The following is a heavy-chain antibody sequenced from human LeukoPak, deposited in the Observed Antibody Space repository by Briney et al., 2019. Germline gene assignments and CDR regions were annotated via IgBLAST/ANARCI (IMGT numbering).Heavy chain of an antibody. J-gene: IGHJ6*02. CDR2: ISAYNGNT. Sequence: ASVKVSCKASGYTFTDYYLHWVRQAPGQGLEWMGWISAYNGNTNYAQKLQGRVTMTTDTSTSTAYMELRSLRSDDTAVYYCARGGRQQLVREVYYYYYGMDVWGQGTTVTVSS. D-gene: IGHD6-13*01. CDR3: ARGGRQQLVREVYYYYYGMDV. V-gene: IGHV1-18*04. CDR1: GYTFTDYY.